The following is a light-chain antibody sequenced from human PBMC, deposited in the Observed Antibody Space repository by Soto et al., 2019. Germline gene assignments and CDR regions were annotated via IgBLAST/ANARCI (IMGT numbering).Light chain of an antibody. J-gene: IGKJ1*01. V-gene: IGKV1-5*01. CDR3: QQYNSYSQT. CDR1: QSISSW. CDR2: DAS. Sequence: DIQMNKSPSTLSASVGARVTITCRASQSISSWLAWYQQKPGKAPNLLIYDASALESGVPSRFSGSGSGTEFTLTIGSLQPDDFATYYCQQYNSYSQTFGQGTKVDI.